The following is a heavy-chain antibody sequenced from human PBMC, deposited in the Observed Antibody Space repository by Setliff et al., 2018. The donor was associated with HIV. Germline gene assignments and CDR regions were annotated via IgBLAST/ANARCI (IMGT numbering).Heavy chain of an antibody. V-gene: IGHV4-61*02. CDR2: IYTSGST. CDR3: AREDYYYYGMDV. CDR1: GGSISSGSYY. Sequence: SETLSLTCTVSGGSISSGSYYWNWLRQPAGKGLEWIGRIYTSGSTHYNPSLKSRVTISVDTSKNQFSLKRRSVTAADTAVYYCAREDYYYYGMDVWDQGTTVTVSS. J-gene: IGHJ6*02.